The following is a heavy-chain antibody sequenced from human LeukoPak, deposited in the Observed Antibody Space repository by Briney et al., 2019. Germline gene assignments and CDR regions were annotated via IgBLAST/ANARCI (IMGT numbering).Heavy chain of an antibody. CDR2: MFYIVTT. Sequence: PSETLSLTCTVSGGSVSSGHYYWSWIRQPPGKGLEWIGYMFYIVTTNYNPSLKSRVTISADTSRNQFSLKLSSATAADTAVYYCARVQFNGDYGSYYLDYWGQGTLVTVSS. V-gene: IGHV4-61*01. CDR1: GGSVSSGHYY. CDR3: ARVQFNGDYGSYYLDY. D-gene: IGHD4-17*01. J-gene: IGHJ4*02.